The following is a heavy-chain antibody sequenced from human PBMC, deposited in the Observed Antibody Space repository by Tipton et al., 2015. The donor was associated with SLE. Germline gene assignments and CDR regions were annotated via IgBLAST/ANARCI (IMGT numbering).Heavy chain of an antibody. CDR2: INGDGSSI. CDR1: GFHFSSYW. CDR3: VRDPYDGDWELQRDFYYGMDV. V-gene: IGHV3-74*01. Sequence: SLRLSCAASGFHFSSYWMHWVRQVPGKGLVWVAHINGDGSSIGYADAVKGRFTIFRDNGKNTLFLQMNSLRVEDTSVYFCVRDPYDGDWELQRDFYYGMDVWGQGTTVTVSS. J-gene: IGHJ6*02. D-gene: IGHD1-26*01.